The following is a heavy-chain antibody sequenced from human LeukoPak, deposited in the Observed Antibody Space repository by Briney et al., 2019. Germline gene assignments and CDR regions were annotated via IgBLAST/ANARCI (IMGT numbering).Heavy chain of an antibody. Sequence: GRSLRLSCAASGFTFDDYAMHWVRQAPGKGLEWVSGISWNSGSIGYADSVKGRFTISRDNAKNALYLQMNSLRAEDTAVYYCARGGVYSTSAVDYWGQGTLVTVSS. J-gene: IGHJ4*02. CDR2: ISWNSGSI. V-gene: IGHV3-9*01. CDR3: ARGGVYSTSAVDY. D-gene: IGHD6-6*01. CDR1: GFTFDDYA.